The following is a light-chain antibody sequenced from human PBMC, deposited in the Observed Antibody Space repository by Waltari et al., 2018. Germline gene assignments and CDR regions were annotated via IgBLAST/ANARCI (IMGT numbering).Light chain of an antibody. Sequence: SVLTQPPSVSAAPGQKVTISCSGASTYNFVSWYQQVPGTAPKLLIYENNKRPSGIPDRFTGAKSGTSATLVITGLQTGDEADYYCGTWDNSVSVSVFGGGTKLTVL. J-gene: IGLJ3*02. CDR3: GTWDNSVSVSV. V-gene: IGLV1-51*02. CDR1: STYNF. CDR2: ENN.